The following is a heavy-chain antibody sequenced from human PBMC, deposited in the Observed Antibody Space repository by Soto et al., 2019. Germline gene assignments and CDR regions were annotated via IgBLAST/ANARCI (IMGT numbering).Heavy chain of an antibody. CDR1: GFTFSSYG. CDR3: AKDLVRMTTVTTSNYYYYYGMDV. V-gene: IGHV3-30*18. D-gene: IGHD4-17*01. CDR2: ISYDGSNK. J-gene: IGHJ6*02. Sequence: LRLSCAASGFTFSSYGMHWVRQAPGKGLEWVAVISYDGSNKYYADSVKGRFTISRDNSKNTLYLQMNSLRAEDTAVYYCAKDLVRMTTVTTSNYYYYYGMDVWGQGTTVTVSS.